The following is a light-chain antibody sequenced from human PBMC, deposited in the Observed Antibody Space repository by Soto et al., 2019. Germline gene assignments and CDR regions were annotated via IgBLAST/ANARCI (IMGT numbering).Light chain of an antibody. CDR2: LNN. Sequence: QSVLTQPPSMSGAPGQMVTISCTGSSSNIGAGYDVHWYQQLPGTPPKLLIYLNNDRPSGVPDRFSGSKSGTSASLAITGLRADDEAVYYCQSSDNSLPGLVIFGGGTKVTVL. J-gene: IGLJ2*01. CDR1: SSNIGAGYD. CDR3: QSSDNSLPGLVI. V-gene: IGLV1-40*01.